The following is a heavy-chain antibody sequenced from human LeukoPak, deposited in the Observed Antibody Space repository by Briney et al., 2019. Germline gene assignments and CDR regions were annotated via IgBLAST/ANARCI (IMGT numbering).Heavy chain of an antibody. CDR1: GYTFTSYD. CDR2: MNPNSGHT. Sequence: GASVKVSCKASGYTFTSYDINWVRQATGQGLEWMGWMNPNSGHTGFAQKFQGRVTITRNTSKSAAYMELSSLRSEDTAVYYCARGRHGSGSYSVYYYYYMDVWGKGTTVTVSS. D-gene: IGHD3-10*01. CDR3: ARGRHGSGSYSVYYYYYMDV. J-gene: IGHJ6*03. V-gene: IGHV1-8*03.